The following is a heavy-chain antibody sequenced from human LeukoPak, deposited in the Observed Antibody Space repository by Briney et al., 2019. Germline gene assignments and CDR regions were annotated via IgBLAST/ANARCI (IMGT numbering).Heavy chain of an antibody. J-gene: IGHJ6*02. Sequence: SVKVSCKASVSTFTSYGISWMRQAPGQGLEWMGWISAYNGNTNYAQKLQGRVTMTTATSTSTAYMELRSLRSNDTAVYYCASATPSDTDYYGMDVWGQGTTVTVSS. V-gene: IGHV1-18*01. D-gene: IGHD2-2*01. CDR1: VSTFTSYG. CDR3: ASATPSDTDYYGMDV. CDR2: ISAYNGNT.